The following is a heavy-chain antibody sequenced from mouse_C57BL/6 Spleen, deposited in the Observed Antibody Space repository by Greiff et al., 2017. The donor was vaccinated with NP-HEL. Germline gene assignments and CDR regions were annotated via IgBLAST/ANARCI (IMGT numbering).Heavy chain of an antibody. CDR1: GYSITSGYY. D-gene: IGHD3-2*02. Sequence: EVQVVESGPGLVKPSQSLSLTCSVTGYSITSGYYWNWIRQFPGNKLEWMGYISYDGSNNYNPSLKNRISITRDTSKNQFFLKLNSVTTEDTATYYCATDSSGYYFDYWGQGTTLTVSS. CDR2: ISYDGSN. CDR3: ATDSSGYYFDY. J-gene: IGHJ2*01. V-gene: IGHV3-6*01.